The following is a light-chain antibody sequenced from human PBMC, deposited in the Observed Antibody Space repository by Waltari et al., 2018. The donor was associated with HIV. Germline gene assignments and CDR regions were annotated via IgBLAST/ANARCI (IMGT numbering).Light chain of an antibody. J-gene: IGKJ2*01. CDR1: QNIRTY. V-gene: IGKV1-39*01. Sequence: DINLTQSPSSLPASVRDTVTITCRSSQNIRTYINWYRHKPGKAPQLLISAASSLQSGVPSRFSGSGSGTDFTLTISSLQPEDFATYYCQQCYSPPPYTFGQGTKLEIK. CDR3: QQCYSPPPYT. CDR2: AAS.